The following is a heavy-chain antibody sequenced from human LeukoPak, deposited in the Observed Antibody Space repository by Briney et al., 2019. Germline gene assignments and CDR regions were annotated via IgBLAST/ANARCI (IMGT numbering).Heavy chain of an antibody. CDR2: ISWNSGSI. J-gene: IGHJ4*02. CDR3: AKRGIAAAGTYFDY. CDR1: GFTFDDYA. D-gene: IGHD6-13*01. V-gene: IGHV3-9*01. Sequence: GRSLRLSCAASGFTFDDYAMHWVRQAPGKGLEWVSGISWNSGSIGYADSVKGRFTISRDNAKNSLYLQMSSLRAEDTALYYCAKRGIAAAGTYFDYWGQGTLVTVSS.